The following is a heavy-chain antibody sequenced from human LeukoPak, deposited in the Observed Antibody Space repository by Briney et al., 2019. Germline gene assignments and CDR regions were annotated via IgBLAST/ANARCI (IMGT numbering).Heavy chain of an antibody. V-gene: IGHV3-23*01. D-gene: IGHD1-14*01. J-gene: IGHJ4*02. Sequence: GGSLRLSCAASGFTFSNYDMSWVRQAPGKGLEWVSGIIGSGGSTKYADSVKGRFTISRDNSKNTLYLQMNSLRADDTAVYYCAKDFGRNLGGPGYWGRGTLVIVSS. CDR3: AKDFGRNLGGPGY. CDR1: GFTFSNYD. CDR2: IIGSGGST.